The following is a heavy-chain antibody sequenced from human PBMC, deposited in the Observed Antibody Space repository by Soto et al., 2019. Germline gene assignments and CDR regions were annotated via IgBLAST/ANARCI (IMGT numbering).Heavy chain of an antibody. V-gene: IGHV3-48*03. CDR3: ARAAPYCGGDCWGYYFDY. D-gene: IGHD2-21*02. J-gene: IGHJ4*02. CDR2: ISSSGSTI. CDR1: GFTFSSYE. Sequence: EVQLVESGGGLVQPGGSLRLSCAASGFTFSSYEMNWVRQAPGKGLEWVSYISSSGSTIYYADSLKGRFTISRDNAKNSLYLQMNSLRAEDTAVYYCARAAPYCGGDCWGYYFDYWGQGTLVTVSS.